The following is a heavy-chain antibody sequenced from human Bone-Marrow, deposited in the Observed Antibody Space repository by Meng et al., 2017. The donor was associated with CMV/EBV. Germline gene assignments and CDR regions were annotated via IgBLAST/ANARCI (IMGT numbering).Heavy chain of an antibody. CDR1: GGSISSITYY. CDR3: ARDGGGCSNGICYSNGDAFDI. Sequence: SETLSLTCTVSGGSISSITYYWGWIRQPPGKGLEWIGSIYYSGSAHYNPSLQSRVTITVDTSKNQFSLRLSSVTAADTAVYYCARDGGGCSNGICYSNGDAFDIWGQGKMVTVAS. D-gene: IGHD2-8*01. V-gene: IGHV4-39*07. J-gene: IGHJ3*02. CDR2: IYYSGSA.